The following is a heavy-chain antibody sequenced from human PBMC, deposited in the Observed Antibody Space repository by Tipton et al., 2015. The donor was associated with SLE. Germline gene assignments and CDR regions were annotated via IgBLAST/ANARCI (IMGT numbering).Heavy chain of an antibody. J-gene: IGHJ3*02. D-gene: IGHD3-9*01. CDR3: AGTNYDVSTGYHRVDTFDI. CDR1: GGSITSPNYF. Sequence: TLSLTCTVSGGSITSPNYFWSWVRQLPGKGLEWIGYIYYRGNTKYNPSLNSRVTISLDTSRTQFSLKLSSVTAADTAVYYCAGTNYDVSTGYHRVDTFDIWGQGTMVTVSS. CDR2: IYYRGNT. V-gene: IGHV4-61*01.